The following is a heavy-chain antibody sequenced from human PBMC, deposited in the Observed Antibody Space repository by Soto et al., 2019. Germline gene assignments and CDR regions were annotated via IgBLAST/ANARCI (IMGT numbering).Heavy chain of an antibody. J-gene: IGHJ4*02. CDR1: GDSIRSYY. V-gene: IGHV4-59*01. CDR2: VFHTGNT. D-gene: IGHD1-20*01. CDR3: AREQYNWKI. Sequence: SETLSLTCSVSGDSIRSYYWTWIRQPPGRGLQWIGYVFHTGNTNYNPSLKSRVTISEDASKNQVSLRLTSVTAADTAVYSCAREQYNWKIWGQGTLVTVSS.